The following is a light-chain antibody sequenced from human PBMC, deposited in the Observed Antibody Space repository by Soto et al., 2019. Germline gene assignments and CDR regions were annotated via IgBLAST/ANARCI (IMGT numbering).Light chain of an antibody. CDR3: QHYNSYSEA. CDR1: QTISSW. Sequence: DIRMSQSPSTLSGSIGDRVTITCRASQTISSWLAWYQQKPGKAPKLLIYKASTLKSGVPSRFSGSGSGTEFTLTISSLQPDDFATYYCQHYNSYSEAFAQGTKVAIK. V-gene: IGKV1-5*03. J-gene: IGKJ1*01. CDR2: KAS.